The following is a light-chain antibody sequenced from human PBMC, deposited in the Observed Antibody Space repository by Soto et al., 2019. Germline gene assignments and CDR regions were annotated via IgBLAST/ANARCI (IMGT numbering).Light chain of an antibody. V-gene: IGKV3-15*01. J-gene: IGKJ1*01. CDR1: QSIHTN. CDR2: GAS. Sequence: ETVMTQSEATLSVSPGERATLSCRASQSIHTNLAWYQQKPGQPPRLLIYGASTRVTGIPTRFSGSGSGTEFTLNISSLQSEDFAVYYCQQYNNWPRTFGQGTKVEIK. CDR3: QQYNNWPRT.